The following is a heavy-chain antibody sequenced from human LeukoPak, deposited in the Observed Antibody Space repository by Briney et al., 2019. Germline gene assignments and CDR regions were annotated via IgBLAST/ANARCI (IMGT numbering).Heavy chain of an antibody. D-gene: IGHD3-22*01. V-gene: IGHV3-23*01. Sequence: GGSLRLSCAASGFTFSSYAMTWVRQAPGRGLEWVSAISGNGGTTYYADSVKGRFTISRDNAKNSLTLQMNSLRAEDTAVYYCARDLKYYDSSGFDYWGQGTLVTVSS. CDR1: GFTFSSYA. J-gene: IGHJ4*02. CDR3: ARDLKYYDSSGFDY. CDR2: ISGNGGTT.